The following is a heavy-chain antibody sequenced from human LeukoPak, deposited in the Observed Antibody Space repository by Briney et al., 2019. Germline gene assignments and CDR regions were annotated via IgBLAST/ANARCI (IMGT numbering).Heavy chain of an antibody. Sequence: GASVKVSCKASGYTFTSYGISWVRQAPGQGLEWMGWISAYNGNTNYAQKLQGRVTMTTDTSTSTAYMELRSLRSDDTAVYYCARVSLEWLLYDAFDIWGQGTMVTVSS. CDR3: ARVSLEWLLYDAFDI. CDR1: GYTFTSYG. D-gene: IGHD3-3*01. CDR2: ISAYNGNT. V-gene: IGHV1-18*01. J-gene: IGHJ3*02.